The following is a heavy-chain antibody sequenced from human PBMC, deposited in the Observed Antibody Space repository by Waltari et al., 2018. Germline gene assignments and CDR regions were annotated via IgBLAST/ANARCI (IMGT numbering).Heavy chain of an antibody. V-gene: IGHV3-48*03. CDR3: ARDNGDYLFYYYGMDV. Sequence: EVQLVESGGGLVQPGGSLRLPCTASGVTCSTYEMHRVRQAPGKGLEWVSYISSSGTTMYYADSVKGRFTISRDNAKNSLYLQMNSLRAEDTAVYYCARDNGDYLFYYYGMDVWGQGTTVTVSS. J-gene: IGHJ6*02. CDR2: ISSSGTTM. D-gene: IGHD4-17*01. CDR1: GVTCSTYE.